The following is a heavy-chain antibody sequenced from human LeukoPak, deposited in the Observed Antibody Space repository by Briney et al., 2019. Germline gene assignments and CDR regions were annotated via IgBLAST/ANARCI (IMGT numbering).Heavy chain of an antibody. CDR3: ARDACSNTIWSAGGNWFDP. CDR2: INPSAGST. J-gene: IGHJ5*02. V-gene: IGHV1-46*01. Sequence: ASVKVSCKASGYTFTSYYMHWVRQAPGLGLEWMGIINPSAGSTNYAQKFQGRVTMTRDTSTSTVYMELSSLRSEDTAVYYCARDACSNTIWSAGGNWFDPWGQGTLVTVSS. CDR1: GYTFTSYY. D-gene: IGHD2/OR15-2a*01.